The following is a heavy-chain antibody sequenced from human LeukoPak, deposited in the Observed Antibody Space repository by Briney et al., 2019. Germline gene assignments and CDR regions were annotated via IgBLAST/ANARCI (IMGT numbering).Heavy chain of an antibody. Sequence: SETLSLTCTVSGGSISSGGYYWSWIRQHPGKGLEWIGYIYYSGSTYYNPSLKSRVTISVDTSKNQFSLKLSSVTAADTAVYYCARDGYSSGWYPTAFDIWGQGTMVTVSS. CDR2: IYYSGST. J-gene: IGHJ3*02. V-gene: IGHV4-31*03. CDR1: GGSISSGGYY. D-gene: IGHD6-19*01. CDR3: ARDGYSSGWYPTAFDI.